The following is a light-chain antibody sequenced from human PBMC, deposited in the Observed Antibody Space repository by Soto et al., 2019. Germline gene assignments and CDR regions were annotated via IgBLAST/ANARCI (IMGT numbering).Light chain of an antibody. J-gene: IGKJ2*01. V-gene: IGKV3-15*01. CDR2: GAS. CDR1: QTVSRS. Sequence: EVVLTQSPATLSVSPGERATLSCRASQTVSRSLAWYQQKPGQAPRLLIYGASMRANGVPDRFSGSGSGTEFTLTISSLQYEDFAVYYCQQYIDWHPYTFGQGTKVEIK. CDR3: QQYIDWHPYT.